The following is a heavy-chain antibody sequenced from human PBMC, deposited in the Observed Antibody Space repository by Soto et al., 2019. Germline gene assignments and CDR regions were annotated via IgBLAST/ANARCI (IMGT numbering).Heavy chain of an antibody. CDR2: IIPIFGTA. V-gene: IGHV1-69*06. Sequence: QVQLVQSGAEVKKPGSSVKVSCKASGGTFSSYAISWVRQAPGQGLEWMGGIIPIFGTANYAQKFQGRVTITADKSTSTAYMELSSPRSEDTAVYYCARGGDSSSSWGYYYGMDVWGQGTTVTVSS. CDR3: ARGGDSSSSWGYYYGMDV. D-gene: IGHD6-6*01. J-gene: IGHJ6*02. CDR1: GGTFSSYA.